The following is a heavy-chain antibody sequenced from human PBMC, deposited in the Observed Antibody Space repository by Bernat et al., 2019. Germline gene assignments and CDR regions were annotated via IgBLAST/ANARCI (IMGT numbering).Heavy chain of an antibody. CDR1: GFTFSSYT. D-gene: IGHD2-15*01. Sequence: EVQLVESGGGLVQPGGSLRLSCSASGFTFSSYTMHWVRQAPGKGLEYVSAISANGGSTYYADSVKGRFTISRDNSKNTLYLQMSSLTAEDTAVYYCVKDRGAIGVVVALASWGQGTLVTVSS. CDR2: ISANGGST. J-gene: IGHJ5*02. V-gene: IGHV3-64D*06. CDR3: VKDRGAIGVVVALAS.